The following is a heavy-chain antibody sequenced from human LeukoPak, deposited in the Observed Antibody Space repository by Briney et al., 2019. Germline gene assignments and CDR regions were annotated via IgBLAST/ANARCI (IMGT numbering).Heavy chain of an antibody. J-gene: IGHJ4*02. CDR1: GFTFSSYA. V-gene: IGHV3-23*01. Sequence: GGSLRLSCAASGFTFSSYAMSWVRQAPGKGLEWVSSISGSGDSTYYADSVKGRFTISRDNSKNTLYLQMNSLRAEDTAVYYCAKGVVVVAAKYYFDYWGQGTLVTVSS. CDR3: AKGVVVVAAKYYFDY. D-gene: IGHD2-15*01. CDR2: ISGSGDST.